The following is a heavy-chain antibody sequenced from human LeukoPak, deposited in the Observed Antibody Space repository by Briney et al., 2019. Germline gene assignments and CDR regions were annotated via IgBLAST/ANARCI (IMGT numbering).Heavy chain of an antibody. J-gene: IGHJ6*03. D-gene: IGHD3-10*01. CDR2: FYYSGST. CDR3: ARAPYGSATNNYYMDV. Sequence: SETLSLTCTVSGGSISSYHWSWIWQPPGKGLEWIGFFYYSGSTNYNPSLKSRVTISIDTSKNQFSLKLSSVTAADTAVYHCARAPYGSATNNYYMDVWGKGTTVTVSS. CDR1: GGSISSYH. V-gene: IGHV4-59*01.